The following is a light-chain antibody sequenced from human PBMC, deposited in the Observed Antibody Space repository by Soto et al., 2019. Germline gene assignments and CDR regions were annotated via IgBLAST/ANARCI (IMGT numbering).Light chain of an antibody. CDR2: AAS. J-gene: IGKJ1*01. Sequence: DIQMTQSPSSLSASVADRVTITCRASQSISSYLNWYQQKPGKAPKLLIYAASILQSGVPPRFSGSGSGTDFTLTISSLQPEDFATYYCQQGYSTPPTFGQGTKVEIK. V-gene: IGKV1-39*01. CDR3: QQGYSTPPT. CDR1: QSISSY.